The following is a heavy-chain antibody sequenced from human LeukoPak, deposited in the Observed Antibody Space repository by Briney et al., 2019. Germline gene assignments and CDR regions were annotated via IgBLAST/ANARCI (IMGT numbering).Heavy chain of an antibody. CDR3: AKDPDDY. V-gene: IGHV3-23*01. Sequence: GGPLSLSWAASGFTFSSYAMSWVRQAPGKGLEWVSSISGSGGRTYYADSVKGRFTISRDNSKNTLYLQMNSLRAEDTAVYYCAKDPDDYWGQGTLVTVSS. J-gene: IGHJ4*02. CDR2: ISGSGGRT. CDR1: GFTFSSYA.